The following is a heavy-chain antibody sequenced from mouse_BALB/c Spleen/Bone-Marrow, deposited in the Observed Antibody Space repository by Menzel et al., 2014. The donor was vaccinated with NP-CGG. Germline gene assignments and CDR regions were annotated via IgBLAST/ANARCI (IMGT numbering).Heavy chain of an antibody. V-gene: IGHV2-3*01. D-gene: IGHD2-3*01. CDR2: IWGDGST. Sequence: QVQLQQSGPGLVAPSQSLSITCTVSGFSLTSNGVSWVRQPPGKGLEWLGVIWGDGSTKYHSALISRLSISKDNSKSRVFLELNSLHTDVTATYYCAKPEDGYAMDYWGQGTSVTVSS. CDR1: GFSLTSNG. CDR3: AKPEDGYAMDY. J-gene: IGHJ4*01.